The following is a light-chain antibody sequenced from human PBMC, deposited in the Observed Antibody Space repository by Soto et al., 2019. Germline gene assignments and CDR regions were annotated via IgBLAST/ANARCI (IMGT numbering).Light chain of an antibody. Sequence: IQMTQSPSPLSAPVGDRATITHRPSQAVPNNMAWYQQKPGKPPKLLIYEESTLHSGVPSRFSGRKSGTQFTLTIDSLQPEDFATYYCQQVKTYPRTFGGGTEVDIK. J-gene: IGKJ4*01. V-gene: IGKV1-9*01. CDR1: QAVPNN. CDR3: QQVKTYPRT. CDR2: EES.